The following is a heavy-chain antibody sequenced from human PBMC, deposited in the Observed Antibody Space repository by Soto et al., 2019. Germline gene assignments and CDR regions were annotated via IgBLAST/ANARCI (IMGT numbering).Heavy chain of an antibody. Sequence: GGSLRLSCAASGFTFSSYWMSWVRQAPGKGLEWVANIKQDGSEKYYVDSVKGRFTISRDNAKNSLYLQMNSLRAEDTAVYYCARDADSSSWYGEGWFAPWGQGTLVTVSS. J-gene: IGHJ5*02. D-gene: IGHD6-13*01. V-gene: IGHV3-7*01. CDR1: GFTFSSYW. CDR2: IKQDGSEK. CDR3: ARDADSSSWYGEGWFAP.